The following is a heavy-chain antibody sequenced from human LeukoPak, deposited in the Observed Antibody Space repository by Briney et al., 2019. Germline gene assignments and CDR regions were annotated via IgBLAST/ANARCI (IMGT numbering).Heavy chain of an antibody. CDR1: GGTFSSYA. CDR2: IIPIFGTA. J-gene: IGHJ6*03. V-gene: IGHV1-69*05. CDR3: ARESTVTTRYYYYMDV. Sequence: ASVKVSCKASGGTFSSYAISWVRQAPGQGLEWMGGIIPIFGTANYAQKFQGRVTITTDESTSTAYMELSSLRSEDTAVYYCARESTVTTRYYYYMDVWGKGTTVTVSS. D-gene: IGHD4-11*01.